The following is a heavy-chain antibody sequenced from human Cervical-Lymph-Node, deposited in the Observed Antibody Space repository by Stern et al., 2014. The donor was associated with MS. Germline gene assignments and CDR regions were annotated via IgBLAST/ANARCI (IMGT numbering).Heavy chain of an antibody. CDR3: ARDYEDTSMLFDH. J-gene: IGHJ4*02. CDR1: GFTFSSYG. Sequence: DQLVESGGAVVQPGRSLRLSCAASGFTFSSYGMHWFRQAPGQGLEWATVISYDGNHKFYAASVKGRFTISRDNSKNTLHLQMNSVTPDDTAIYYCARDYEDTSMLFDHWGQGTLVTVSS. CDR2: ISYDGNHK. D-gene: IGHD2-8*01. V-gene: IGHV3-30*03.